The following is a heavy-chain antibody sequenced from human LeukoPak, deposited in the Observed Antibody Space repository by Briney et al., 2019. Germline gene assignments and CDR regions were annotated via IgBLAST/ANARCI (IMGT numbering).Heavy chain of an antibody. D-gene: IGHD6-13*01. CDR3: AKGSSFPDY. CDR1: GFTFSSYG. CDR2: ISYDGSNK. Sequence: PGGSLRLSCAASGFTFSSYGMHWVRQAPGKGLEWVAVISYDGSNKYYADSVKGRFTISRDNSKNTLYLQMNSLRAEDTAVYYCAKGSSFPDYWGQGTLVTVSS. J-gene: IGHJ4*02. V-gene: IGHV3-30*18.